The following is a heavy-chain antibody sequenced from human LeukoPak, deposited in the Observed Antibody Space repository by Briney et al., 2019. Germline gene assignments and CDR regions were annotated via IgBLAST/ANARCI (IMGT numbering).Heavy chain of an antibody. J-gene: IGHJ4*02. CDR1: GGSISSGDYY. CDR3: ARESGHGDYYDY. Sequence: PSETLSLTCTVSGGSISSGDYYWSWIRQPPGKGLEWIGYIYYSGGTYYNPSLKSRVTISVDTSKNQFSLKLSSVTAADTAVYYCARESGHGDYYDYWGQGTLVTVSS. V-gene: IGHV4-30-4*01. CDR2: IYYSGGT. D-gene: IGHD1-26*01.